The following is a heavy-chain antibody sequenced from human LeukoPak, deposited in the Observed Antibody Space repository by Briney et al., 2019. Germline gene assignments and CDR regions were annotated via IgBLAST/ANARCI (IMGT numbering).Heavy chain of an antibody. CDR3: ARDADFGGCFDF. CDR1: GLAVSGNY. CDR2: IYSGDET. Sequence: GGSLRLSCAASGLAVSGNYMSWVRQAPGKGLEWVSIYSGDETYYADSVRGRFTISRDNSKNTVFLQMNSLRVEDTAVYFCARDADFGGCFDFWGQGTLVTVSS. D-gene: IGHD4-23*01. J-gene: IGHJ4*02. V-gene: IGHV3-66*01.